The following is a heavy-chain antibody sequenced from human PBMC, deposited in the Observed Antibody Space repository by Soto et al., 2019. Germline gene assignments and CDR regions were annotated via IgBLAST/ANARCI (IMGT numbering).Heavy chain of an antibody. Sequence: QVHLVQSGAEVKKPGASVKVSCKTSGYTFTAFAVHWVRQASGQRLEWMGWINVGNGDTKSSQNLQGRVTITRDTSASTVYMELSSLRSEDTAVYYCVRVGGSGWTLDFWGQGPLVTVSS. V-gene: IGHV1-3*01. CDR1: GYTFTAFA. J-gene: IGHJ4*02. CDR2: INVGNGDT. D-gene: IGHD6-25*01. CDR3: VRVGGSGWTLDF.